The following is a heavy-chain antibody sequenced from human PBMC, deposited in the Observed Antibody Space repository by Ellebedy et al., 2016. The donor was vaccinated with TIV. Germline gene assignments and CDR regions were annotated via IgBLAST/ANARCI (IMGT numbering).Heavy chain of an antibody. CDR3: ARKSVSNWSFDL. D-gene: IGHD5/OR15-5a*01. CDR2: VYYSGRT. CDR1: GASINRYY. Sequence: MPSETLSLTCTVPGASINRYYWNWIRQPPGKGLEYIGYVYYSGRTNCSPSLKDRATISLDTSKGQSSLTLNSVTAADTAMYYCARKSVSNWSFDLWGRGTLVTVSS. J-gene: IGHJ2*01. V-gene: IGHV4-59*01.